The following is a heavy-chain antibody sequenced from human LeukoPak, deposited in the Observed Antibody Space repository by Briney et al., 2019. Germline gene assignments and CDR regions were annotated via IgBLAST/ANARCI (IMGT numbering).Heavy chain of an antibody. D-gene: IGHD1-14*01. V-gene: IGHV1-2*02. CDR1: GYTFTDYY. J-gene: IGHJ5*02. CDR2: INPNSGVT. Sequence: GASVKVSCKASGYTFTDYYIHWVRQAPGQGLEWMGWINPNSGVTKYAQKFQGRVTMTRDTSISTAYMEVSRLRSDDTALYYCARVLRTKLGFDPWGQGTLVTVSS. CDR3: ARVLRTKLGFDP.